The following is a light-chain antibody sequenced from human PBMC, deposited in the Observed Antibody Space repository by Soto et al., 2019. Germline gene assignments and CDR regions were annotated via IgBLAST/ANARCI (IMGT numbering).Light chain of an antibody. Sequence: DIQMTQSPSSLSASVGDRVTITWRASQDIRNNLGWFQQKPGQAPKRLIYQASSLQDGVPSRFSGSGSGTEFTLTISSLQSEDFATYYCLQHNTYPRTFGPGTKVGVK. J-gene: IGKJ3*01. V-gene: IGKV1-17*01. CDR3: LQHNTYPRT. CDR2: QAS. CDR1: QDIRNN.